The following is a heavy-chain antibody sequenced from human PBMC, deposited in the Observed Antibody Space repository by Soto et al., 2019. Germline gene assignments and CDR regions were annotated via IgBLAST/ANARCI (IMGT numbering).Heavy chain of an antibody. CDR1: GYTFTSYA. Sequence: ASVKVSCKASGYTFTSYAMHWVRQAPGQRLEWMGWINAGNGNTKYSQKFQGRVTITRDTSASTAYMELSSLRSEDTAVYYCARTHLPPADCSSTSCYRGWFDPWGQGTLVTVSS. J-gene: IGHJ5*02. CDR3: ARTHLPPADCSSTSCYRGWFDP. D-gene: IGHD2-2*02. V-gene: IGHV1-3*01. CDR2: INAGNGNT.